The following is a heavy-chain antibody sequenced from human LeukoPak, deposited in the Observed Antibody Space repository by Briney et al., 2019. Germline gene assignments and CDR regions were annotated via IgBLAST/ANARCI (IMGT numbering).Heavy chain of an antibody. V-gene: IGHV3-21*01. CDR3: ARGIVPAAFDY. CDR2: ISSSSDHI. D-gene: IGHD2-2*01. J-gene: IGHJ4*02. Sequence: PGGSLRLSCAASGSTFSSHSMNWVRQAPGKGLEWVSSISSSSDHIAYADSVKGRFTISRDNAKNALYLQVNSLRAEDTAVYYCARGIVPAAFDYWGQGTLVTVSS. CDR1: GSTFSSHS.